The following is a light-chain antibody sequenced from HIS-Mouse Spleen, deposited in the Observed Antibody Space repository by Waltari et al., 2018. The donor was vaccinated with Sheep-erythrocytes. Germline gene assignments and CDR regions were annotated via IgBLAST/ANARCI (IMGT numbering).Light chain of an antibody. CDR1: QSISSY. V-gene: IGKV1-39*01. CDR3: QQLNSYPYT. CDR2: AAS. J-gene: IGKJ2*01. Sequence: DIQMTQSPSSLSASVGDRVTITCRASQSISSYLNWYQQKPGKAPKLLIYAASSLQSGGPSRFSGSGSGTDFTLTISSLQPEDFATYYCQQLNSYPYTFGQGTKLEIK.